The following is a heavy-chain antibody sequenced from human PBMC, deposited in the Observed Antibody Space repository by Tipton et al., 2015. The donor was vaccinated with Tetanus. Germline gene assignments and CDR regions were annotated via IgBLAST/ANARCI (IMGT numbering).Heavy chain of an antibody. CDR3: AGVTAQRTELYFEH. J-gene: IGHJ1*01. V-gene: IGHV4-30-2*02. Sequence: TLSLTCAVSGGLITTGGNSWGWIRQPPGQGLEWLGYIYQTDSTYYNPSVRSRLTLSIQRSKNQISLKMTSVTAADTAVYYCAGVTAQRTELYFEHWGQGTQVTVSS. D-gene: IGHD2-8*02. CDR1: GGLITTGGNS. CDR2: IYQTDST.